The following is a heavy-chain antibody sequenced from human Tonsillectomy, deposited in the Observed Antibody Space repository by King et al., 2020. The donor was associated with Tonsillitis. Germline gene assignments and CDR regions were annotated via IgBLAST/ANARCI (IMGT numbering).Heavy chain of an antibody. Sequence: VQLVESGGGLVQPGGSLRLSCAVSGFTFSRYGMRWFRQAPGKGLEWVANIKEDGSDKHYVEAVKGRFTITRDNAKNSLFLQRNSLIAEEPAVYYCATEGGRSGSGYWGQGTLVTVSS. D-gene: IGHD3-10*01. CDR1: GFTFSRYG. V-gene: IGHV3-7*01. CDR3: ATEGGRSGSGY. J-gene: IGHJ4*02. CDR2: IKEDGSDK.